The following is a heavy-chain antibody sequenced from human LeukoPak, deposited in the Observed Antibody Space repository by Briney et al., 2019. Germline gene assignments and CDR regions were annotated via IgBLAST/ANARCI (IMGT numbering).Heavy chain of an antibody. V-gene: IGHV3-74*01. J-gene: IGHJ4*02. CDR3: AREGSSGDSSFGY. CDR2: INSDGRST. CDR1: GFTFSRYW. D-gene: IGHD3-16*01. Sequence: GGSLRLSCAASGFTFSRYWMHWVRQAPGKGLVWVSRINSDGRSTSYADSVKGRFTISRDNTKNTLYLQMNSLRAEDMAVYYCAREGSSGDSSFGYWGQGTLVTVSS.